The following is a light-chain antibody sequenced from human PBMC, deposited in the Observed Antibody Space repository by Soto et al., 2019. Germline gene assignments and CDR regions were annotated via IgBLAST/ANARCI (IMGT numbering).Light chain of an antibody. J-gene: IGLJ1*01. V-gene: IGLV2-23*01. CDR2: EGT. Sequence: QSALTQPPSASGSPRQSVTISCTGTSSDVGSYNLVSWFQQHPGKVPKLLIYEGTKRPSGLSDRFSGSKSGTTASLTISGLQAEDEAHYYCYSYAGENLYVFGTGTKVTVL. CDR1: SSDVGSYNL. CDR3: YSYAGENLYV.